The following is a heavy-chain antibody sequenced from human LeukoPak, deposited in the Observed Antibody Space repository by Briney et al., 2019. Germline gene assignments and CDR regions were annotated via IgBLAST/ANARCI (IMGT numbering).Heavy chain of an antibody. D-gene: IGHD3-10*01. Sequence: SETLSLTCTVSGGSISSYYWSWIRQPPGKGLEWIGYIYYSGSTNYNPSLKSRVTISVDTSKNQFSLKLSSVTAADTAVYYCARVSAVRGVIDYWGQGTLVTVSS. J-gene: IGHJ4*02. CDR1: GGSISSYY. V-gene: IGHV4-59*01. CDR3: ARVSAVRGVIDY. CDR2: IYYSGST.